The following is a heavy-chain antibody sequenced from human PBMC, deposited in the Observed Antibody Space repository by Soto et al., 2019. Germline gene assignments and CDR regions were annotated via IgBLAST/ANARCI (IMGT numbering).Heavy chain of an antibody. CDR2: ISHSGST. V-gene: IGHV4-31*03. CDR3: AREYTYGSNFFDY. J-gene: IGHJ4*02. D-gene: IGHD5-18*01. CDR1: GGSISSASYY. Sequence: SETLSLTCTVSGGSISSASYYWSWIRQHPGKGLEWIGYISHSGSTYYNPSLKSRVIISVDTSKNQFSLGLTSVTAADTAVYYCAREYTYGSNFFDYWGQGTLVTVSS.